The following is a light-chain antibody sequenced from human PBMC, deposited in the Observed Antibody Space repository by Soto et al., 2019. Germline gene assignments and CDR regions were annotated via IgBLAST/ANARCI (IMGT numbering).Light chain of an antibody. CDR3: AAWGNSLSGVV. CDR1: SSDIGNNY. CDR2: RNN. Sequence: QSVLTQPPSASGTPGQRVTISCSGSSSDIGNNYVYWHQQFPGTAPKLLISRNNQRPSGVPDRCSGSKSGTSASLAISGLRSEDEADYYCAAWGNSLSGVVFGGGTKLTVL. V-gene: IGLV1-47*01. J-gene: IGLJ2*01.